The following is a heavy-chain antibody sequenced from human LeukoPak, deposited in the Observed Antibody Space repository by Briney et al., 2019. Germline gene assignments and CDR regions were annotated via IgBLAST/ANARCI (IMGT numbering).Heavy chain of an antibody. CDR2: INPNSGGT. CDR3: ARRIAAAGKNWFDP. V-gene: IGHV1-2*02. J-gene: IGHJ5*02. D-gene: IGHD6-13*01. CDR1: GYTFTGYC. Sequence: GASVKVSCKASGYTFTGYCMHWVRQAPGQGLEWMGWINPNSGGTNYAQKFQGRVTMTRDTSISTAYMELSRLRSDDTAVYYCARRIAAAGKNWFDPWGQGTLVTVSS.